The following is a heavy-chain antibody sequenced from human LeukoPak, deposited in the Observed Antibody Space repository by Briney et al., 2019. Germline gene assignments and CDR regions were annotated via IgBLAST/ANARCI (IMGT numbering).Heavy chain of an antibody. CDR2: ISGSGGST. J-gene: IGHJ4*02. CDR1: GFTFSSYA. Sequence: GGSLRLSCAASGFTFSSYAMSWVRQAPGKGLEWVSAISGSGGSTYYADSVKGRFTISRDNSKNTLYLQMSSLRAEDTAVYYCAKGFPKYYYDSSGYPFDYWGQGTLVTVSS. D-gene: IGHD3-22*01. CDR3: AKGFPKYYYDSSGYPFDY. V-gene: IGHV3-23*01.